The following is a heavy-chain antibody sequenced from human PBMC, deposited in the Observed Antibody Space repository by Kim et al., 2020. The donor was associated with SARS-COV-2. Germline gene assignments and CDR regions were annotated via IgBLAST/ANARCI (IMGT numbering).Heavy chain of an antibody. Sequence: ASVKVSCKASGYTFTNNHIYWVRQAPGQGLEYMGIINPSGGSTSYAQKFQGRVTMTRDTSTSTVYMELNSLRSEDTAVYYCARRGEGFDYWGQGTLVTVS. CDR2: INPSGGST. CDR3: ARRGEGFDY. V-gene: IGHV1-46*01. J-gene: IGHJ4*02. CDR1: GYTFTNNH.